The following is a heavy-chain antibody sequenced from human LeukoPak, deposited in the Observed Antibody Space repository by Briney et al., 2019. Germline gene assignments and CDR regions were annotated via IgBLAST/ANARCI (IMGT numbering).Heavy chain of an antibody. CDR2: ISSSGTTI. J-gene: IGHJ4*02. V-gene: IGHV3-48*03. Sequence: GGSLRLSCAASGFTFSTYEMTWVRQAPGKGLEWVSYISSSGTTIYYADPVKGRFTISRDNANNSLYLQMNTLRAEDTAVYYCARGTYSSGWYHYWGQGTLVTVSS. D-gene: IGHD6-19*01. CDR1: GFTFSTYE. CDR3: ARGTYSSGWYHY.